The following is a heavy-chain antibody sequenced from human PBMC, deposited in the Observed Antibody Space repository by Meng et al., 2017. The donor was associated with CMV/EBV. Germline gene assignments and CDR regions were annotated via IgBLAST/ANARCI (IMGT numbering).Heavy chain of an antibody. J-gene: IGHJ4*02. CDR1: GFTFSKFT. CDR3: ARDALSSGGDY. D-gene: IGHD6-19*01. CDR2: ISSSGGTA. V-gene: IGHV3-21*01. Sequence: SCEASGFTFSKFTMNWVRRAPGKGLEWVSSISSSGGTAQYSDSVRGRFTISRDNAKNSVYLLMSSLRAEDTAFYYCARDALSSGGDYWGQGALVTVSS.